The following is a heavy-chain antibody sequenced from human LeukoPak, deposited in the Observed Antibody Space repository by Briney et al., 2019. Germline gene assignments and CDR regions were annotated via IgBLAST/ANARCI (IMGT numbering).Heavy chain of an antibody. J-gene: IGHJ4*02. CDR2: IYYSGST. Sequence: PSETLSLTFTVCGGSISSYYWSWIRQPPGKGLEWIGYIYYSGSTNYNPSLKSRVTISVDTSKNQFSLKLSSVTAADTAVYYCARARYSYGTDYWGQGTLVTVSS. D-gene: IGHD5-18*01. V-gene: IGHV4-59*01. CDR3: ARARYSYGTDY. CDR1: GGSISSYY.